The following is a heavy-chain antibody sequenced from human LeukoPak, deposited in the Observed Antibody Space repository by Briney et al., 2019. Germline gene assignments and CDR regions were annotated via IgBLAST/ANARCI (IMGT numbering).Heavy chain of an antibody. D-gene: IGHD4-17*01. V-gene: IGHV3-30*04. CDR3: ANDGPTTAGDY. J-gene: IGHJ4*02. CDR1: GFTFSSYA. CDR2: ISYDGSNK. Sequence: PGRSLRLSCAASGFTFSSYAMHWVRQAPGKGLEWVAVISYDGSNKYYADSVKGRFTISRDNSKNTLYLQMNSLRAEDTAVYYCANDGPTTAGDYWGQGTLVTVSS.